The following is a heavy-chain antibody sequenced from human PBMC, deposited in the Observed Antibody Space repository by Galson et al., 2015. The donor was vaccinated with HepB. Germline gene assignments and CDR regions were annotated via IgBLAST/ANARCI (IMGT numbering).Heavy chain of an antibody. J-gene: IGHJ3*02. D-gene: IGHD3-10*01. Sequence: SLRLSCAASGFTFSSYGMHWVRQAPGKGLEWVAIIWYDGSHRYYADSVKGRFTISRDNSKNTLYLQMNSLRAEDTAVYYCTRRKAPTYGSGSYYNEEVFAFDIWGQGTMVTVSS. CDR3: TRRKAPTYGSGSYYNEEVFAFDI. CDR1: GFTFSSYG. V-gene: IGHV3-33*01. CDR2: IWYDGSHR.